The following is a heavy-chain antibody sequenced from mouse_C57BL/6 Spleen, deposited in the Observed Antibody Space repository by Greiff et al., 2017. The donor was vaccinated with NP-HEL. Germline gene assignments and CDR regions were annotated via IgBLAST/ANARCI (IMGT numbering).Heavy chain of an antibody. V-gene: IGHV1-82*01. J-gene: IGHJ3*01. CDR1: GYAFSSSW. CDR2: IYPGDGDT. CDR3: ASGDGNGAY. D-gene: IGHD2-3*01. Sequence: VKLQESGPELVKPGASVKISCKASGYAFSSSWMNWVKQRPGKGLEWIGRIYPGDGDTNYNGKFKGKATLTADKSSSTAYMQLSSLTSEDSAVYFCASGDGNGAYWGQGTLVTVSA.